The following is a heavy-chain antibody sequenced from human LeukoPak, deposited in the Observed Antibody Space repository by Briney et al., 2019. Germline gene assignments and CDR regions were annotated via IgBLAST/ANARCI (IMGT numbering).Heavy chain of an antibody. CDR2: ISAYNGNT. V-gene: IGHV1-18*01. CDR1: GYAFTSYG. D-gene: IGHD1-26*01. CDR3: ARLWELLPLDY. Sequence: GASVKLSCKASGYAFTSYGISWVRQAPGQGLESMGWISAYNGNTNYAQKLQGRVTMTTDTSTSTAYMELRSLRSDDTAVYYCARLWELLPLDYWGQGTLVTVSS. J-gene: IGHJ4*02.